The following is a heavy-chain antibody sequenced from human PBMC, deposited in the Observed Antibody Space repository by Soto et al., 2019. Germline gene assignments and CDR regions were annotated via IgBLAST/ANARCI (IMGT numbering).Heavy chain of an antibody. CDR3: AGGDRGAFAL. D-gene: IGHD1-26*01. CDR2: IHSDGSST. J-gene: IGHJ3*01. CDR1: GFTFSYYW. Sequence: EVQLVESGGGLVQPGASLRLSCAASGFTFSYYWMHWVRQAPGKGLVWVSRIHSDGSSTTYADSVKGRFTISRDNARNTLYLHMNTLRAEGTAVYYCAGGDRGAFALWGRGTVVTVSS. V-gene: IGHV3-74*01.